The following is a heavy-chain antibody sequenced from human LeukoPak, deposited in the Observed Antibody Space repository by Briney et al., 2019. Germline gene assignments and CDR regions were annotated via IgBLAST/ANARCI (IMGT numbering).Heavy chain of an antibody. CDR1: GGSISSYY. CDR3: AREGSGSYYDSYYYYMDV. CDR2: IYYSGST. D-gene: IGHD1-26*01. J-gene: IGHJ6*03. Sequence: SETLSLTCTVSGGSISSYYWNWIRQPPGKGLEWIGYIYYSGSTNYNPSLKSRVTISVDTSKNQFSLKLSSVTAADTAVYYCAREGSGSYYDSYYYYMDVWGKGTTATVSS. V-gene: IGHV4-59*01.